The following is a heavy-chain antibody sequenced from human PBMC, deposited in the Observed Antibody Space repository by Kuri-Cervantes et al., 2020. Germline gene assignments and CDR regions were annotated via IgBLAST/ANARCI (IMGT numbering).Heavy chain of an antibody. J-gene: IGHJ6*02. CDR3: ATPASGYYSGGYYYGMDV. V-gene: IGHV4-39*01. CDR1: GGTISSRSYY. CDR2: IYYSGST. D-gene: IGHD3-22*01. Sequence: GSLRLYCTVSGGTISSRSYYWGWIRQPPGKGLEWIGSIYYSGSTYYNPSLKSRVTISVDTSKNQFSLKLSSVTAADTAVYYCATPASGYYSGGYYYGMDVWGQGTTVTVSS.